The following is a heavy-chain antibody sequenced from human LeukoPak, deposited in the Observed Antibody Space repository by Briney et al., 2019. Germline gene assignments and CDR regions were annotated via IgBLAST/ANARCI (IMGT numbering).Heavy chain of an antibody. V-gene: IGHV4-59*08. D-gene: IGHD1-7*01. CDR2: IYYSGGT. CDR1: GGSMSPFY. J-gene: IGHJ5*02. CDR3: ARSRWNSGGWFDP. Sequence: SETLSLTCTVSGGSMSPFYWSWIRQSPGKGLEWIGSIYYSGGTNYNPSLKSRVTISVDTSKNQFSLELSSVTAADTAVYYCARSRWNSGGWFDPWGQGTLVTVSS.